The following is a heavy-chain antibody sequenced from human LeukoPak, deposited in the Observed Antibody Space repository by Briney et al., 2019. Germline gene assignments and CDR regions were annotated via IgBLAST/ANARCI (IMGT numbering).Heavy chain of an antibody. CDR3: ARGSSTVTTSPYYYYGMDV. CDR1: GYTFTGYY. Sequence: ASVKVSCKASGYTFTGYYMHWVRQAPGQGLEWMGWINPNSGGTNYAQKFQGRVTMTRDTSISTAYMELSRLRSDDTAVYYCARGSSTVTTSPYYYYGMDVWGQGTTVTVSS. CDR2: INPNSGGT. J-gene: IGHJ6*02. V-gene: IGHV1-2*02. D-gene: IGHD4-17*01.